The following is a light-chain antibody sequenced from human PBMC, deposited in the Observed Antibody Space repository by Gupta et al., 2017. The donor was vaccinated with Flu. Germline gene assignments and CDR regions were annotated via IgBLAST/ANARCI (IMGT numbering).Light chain of an antibody. CDR1: SSVVGGYNT. Sequence: GTSSVVGGYNTVSWYQQHPGKTPNLIMYELRNRPSAVSKSVSGSNSGNTASLTISGLQAEDEAYYYCSSYTSSNWVFVVGTKLTVL. V-gene: IGLV2-14*01. CDR2: ELR. J-gene: IGLJ3*02. CDR3: SSYTSSNWV.